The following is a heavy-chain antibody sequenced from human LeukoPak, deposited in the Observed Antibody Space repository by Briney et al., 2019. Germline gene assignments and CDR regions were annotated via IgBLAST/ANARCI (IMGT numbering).Heavy chain of an antibody. D-gene: IGHD2-2*01. Sequence: GGSLRLSCAASGFTFSSYAMSWVRQALGKGLEWVSGCSASGGSTYYADSVKGRFTISRDNSKNALYLQMNSLRAEDTAVYYCARHIVVVPRAPYFDYWGQGTLVTVSS. J-gene: IGHJ4*02. V-gene: IGHV3-23*01. CDR3: ARHIVVVPRAPYFDY. CDR2: CSASGGST. CDR1: GFTFSSYA.